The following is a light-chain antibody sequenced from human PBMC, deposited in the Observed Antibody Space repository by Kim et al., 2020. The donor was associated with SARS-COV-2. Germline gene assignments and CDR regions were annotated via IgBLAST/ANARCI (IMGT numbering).Light chain of an antibody. J-gene: IGLJ3*02. CDR1: SSNTGTKY. Sequence: GQKVTISCAGRSSNTGTKYISWYQQLQGPAPKLLIYDNDKRPAGIPGRFSGSKCGTSATLGITGLQTGDEGDYYCGTWDSSLSAGVFGGGTQLTVL. CDR2: DND. CDR3: GTWDSSLSAGV. V-gene: IGLV1-51*01.